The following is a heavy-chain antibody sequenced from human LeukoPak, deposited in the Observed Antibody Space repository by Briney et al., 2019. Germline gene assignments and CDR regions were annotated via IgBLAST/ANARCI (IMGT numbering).Heavy chain of an antibody. V-gene: IGHV1-3*03. Sequence: GASVKVSCKASGYTFTSYAMHWVRQAPGQRLEWMGWINAGNGNTKYSQEFQGRVTITRDTSASTAYMELSSLRSEDMAVYYCARDHDPIYSGYDSYAFDIWGQGTMVTVSS. CDR3: ARDHDPIYSGYDSYAFDI. J-gene: IGHJ3*02. CDR1: GYTFTSYA. CDR2: INAGNGNT. D-gene: IGHD5-12*01.